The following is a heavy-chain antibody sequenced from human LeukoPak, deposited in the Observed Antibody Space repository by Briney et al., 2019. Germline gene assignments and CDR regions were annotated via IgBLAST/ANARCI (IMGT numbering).Heavy chain of an antibody. D-gene: IGHD1-26*01. CDR2: IDQGGSGK. CDR3: ARVRPGDADS. J-gene: IGHJ5*01. V-gene: IGHV3-7*01. CDR1: GFTFNTDW. Sequence: GGSLRLSCAASGFTFNTDWMTWVRQAPGKGLEWVASIDQGGSGKYYPDSVKGQFTISRDNAKNSLYLQMNSLRAEDTAVYYCARVRPGDADSWGQGTLVSVSS.